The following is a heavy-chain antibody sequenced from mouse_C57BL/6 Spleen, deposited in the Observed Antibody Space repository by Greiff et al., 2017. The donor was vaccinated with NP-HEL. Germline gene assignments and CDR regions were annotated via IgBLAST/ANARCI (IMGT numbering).Heavy chain of an antibody. Sequence: QVQLQQSGAELARPGASVKMSCKASGYTFTSYTMHWVKQRPGQGLEWIGYINPSSGYTKYNQKFKDKATLTADKSSSTAYMQLSSLTSEDSAVYYCARAGIYYDYDGAWFAYWGQGTLVTVSA. V-gene: IGHV1-4*01. CDR2: INPSSGYT. CDR1: GYTFTSYT. D-gene: IGHD2-4*01. J-gene: IGHJ3*01. CDR3: ARAGIYYDYDGAWFAY.